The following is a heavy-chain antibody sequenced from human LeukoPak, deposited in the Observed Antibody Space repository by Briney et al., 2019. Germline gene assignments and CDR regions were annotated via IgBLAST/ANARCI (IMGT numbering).Heavy chain of an antibody. Sequence: SGPTLVKPTQTLTLTCTCSGFSLSASGVGVGWIRQPPGKALEWLALIYWDDDKRYSPSLNSRLTITKDTSKNQVVLTMTNMDPVDTATYHCAHIGSHYYDSGTSYFPDYWGQGTLVTVSS. CDR2: IYWDDDK. D-gene: IGHD3-10*01. CDR3: AHIGSHYYDSGTSYFPDY. V-gene: IGHV2-5*02. J-gene: IGHJ4*02. CDR1: GFSLSASGVG.